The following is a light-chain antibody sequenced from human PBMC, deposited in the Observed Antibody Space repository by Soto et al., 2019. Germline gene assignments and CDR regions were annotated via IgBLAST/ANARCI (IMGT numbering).Light chain of an antibody. Sequence: QSVLTQPPSASGSPGQSVTISCTGTSSDVGGYEYVSWYQQHPDKAPKRMIYEVSKRPSGVPDRFSGSKSDNTASLTVSGLQAEDEADYYCTSYAGNKVVFGGGTQLTVL. CDR3: TSYAGNKVV. CDR2: EVS. J-gene: IGLJ2*01. CDR1: SSDVGGYEY. V-gene: IGLV2-8*01.